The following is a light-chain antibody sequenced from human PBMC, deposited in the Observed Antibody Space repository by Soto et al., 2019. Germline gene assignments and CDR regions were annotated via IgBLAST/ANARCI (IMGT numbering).Light chain of an antibody. J-gene: IGKJ2*01. V-gene: IGKV1-9*01. CDR3: QQDNSYPLT. Sequence: DIQLTQSPSFLSSSVGDRVTITCRASQGISNYLAWYQQKAGKAPNLLIYAASTRQTGVPSRFSGSGSGTEFTLTISRLQPEDFAAYYCQQDNSYPLTFGQGTKLEIK. CDR2: AAS. CDR1: QGISNY.